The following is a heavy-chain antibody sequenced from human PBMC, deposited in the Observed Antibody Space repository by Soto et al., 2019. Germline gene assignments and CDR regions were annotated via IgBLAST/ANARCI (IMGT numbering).Heavy chain of an antibody. CDR3: ARENNVLPGGYFDY. CDR2: IYHSGST. Sequence: PSETLSLTCAVSGGSIRNGGYSWSWIRQPPGKGLEWIGYIYHSGSTYYNPSLKSRVTISVDRSKNQFSLKLSSVTAADTAVYYCARENNVLPGGYFDYWGQGTLVTVSS. J-gene: IGHJ4*02. CDR1: GGSIRNGGYS. D-gene: IGHD3-10*01. V-gene: IGHV4-30-2*01.